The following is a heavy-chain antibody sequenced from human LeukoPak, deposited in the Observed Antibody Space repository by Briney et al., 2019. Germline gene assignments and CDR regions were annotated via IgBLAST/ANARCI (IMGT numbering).Heavy chain of an antibody. D-gene: IGHD1/OR15-1a*01. CDR2: ITNSGDA. Sequence: SETLSLTCTVAGVSISDFHWSWLRQSPEKGLEWIGWITNSGDANYNPSLESRLAMSAETTKRQLSLRVTSVTDADTAIYYCARHVEHAAYFHHWGQGILVTVSS. CDR1: GVSISDFH. V-gene: IGHV4-59*08. J-gene: IGHJ4*02. CDR3: ARHVEHAAYFHH.